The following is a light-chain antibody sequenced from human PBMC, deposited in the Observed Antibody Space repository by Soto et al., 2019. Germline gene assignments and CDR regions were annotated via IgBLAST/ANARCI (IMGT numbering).Light chain of an antibody. Sequence: DLQMTQSPSSVSASIGDRVTITCRASQGIRSWLAWYQQKPGKAPELLIYEASILRSGVPSRFSASGSGTDFILTISSLQPEDFATYYCQQANSFPITFGGGTKVEIK. CDR3: QQANSFPIT. J-gene: IGKJ4*01. CDR1: QGIRSW. CDR2: EAS. V-gene: IGKV1-12*01.